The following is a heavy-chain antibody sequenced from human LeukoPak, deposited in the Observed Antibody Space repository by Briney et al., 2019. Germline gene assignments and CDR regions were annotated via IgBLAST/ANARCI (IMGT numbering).Heavy chain of an antibody. CDR2: FDPSDSYI. D-gene: IGHD7-27*01. J-gene: IGHJ3*02. Sequence: GQSLMIACKGSRYSFTNYSITWVRQMRGKGLDWMGKFDPSDSYINYSTSFQGHVNISADKSINTAYLQWSSLKASDTAMYYCARPSTGDHNDAFDIWGQGTMVTVSS. V-gene: IGHV5-10-1*01. CDR1: RYSFTNYS. CDR3: ARPSTGDHNDAFDI.